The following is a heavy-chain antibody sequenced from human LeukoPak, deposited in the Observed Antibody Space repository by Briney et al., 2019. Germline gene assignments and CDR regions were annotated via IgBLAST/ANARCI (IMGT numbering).Heavy chain of an antibody. CDR3: AKDRGYCSGGSCYFIDY. V-gene: IGHV3-30*18. J-gene: IGHJ4*02. CDR2: ISYDGSNK. CDR1: GFTFSNYC. D-gene: IGHD2-15*01. Sequence: GGSLRLSCAASGFTFSNYCMHWVRQAPGKGLEWVAVISYDGSNKYYGDSVKGRFTISRDNSKNTLYLEMNSLRAEDTAVYYCAKDRGYCSGGSCYFIDYWGQGTLVTVSS.